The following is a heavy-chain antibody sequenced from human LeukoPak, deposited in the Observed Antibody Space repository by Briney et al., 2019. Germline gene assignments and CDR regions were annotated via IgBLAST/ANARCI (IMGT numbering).Heavy chain of an antibody. V-gene: IGHV4-34*01. Sequence: SETLSLTCTVSGGSFSGYYWSWIRQPPGKGLEWIGEINHSGSTNYNPSLKSRVTISVDTSKNQFSLKLSSVTAADTAVYYCARFRWGGSDYWGQGTLVTVSS. CDR2: INHSGST. CDR3: ARFRWGGSDY. D-gene: IGHD3-10*01. J-gene: IGHJ4*02. CDR1: GGSFSGYY.